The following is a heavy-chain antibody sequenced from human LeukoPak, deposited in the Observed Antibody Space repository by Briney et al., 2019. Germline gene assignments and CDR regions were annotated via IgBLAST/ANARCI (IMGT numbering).Heavy chain of an antibody. CDR3: ARDMYYYDSSGYAAYYMDV. V-gene: IGHV1-8*01. Sequence: GASVKVSCKASGHTFTSYDINWVRQAAGQGLEWMGWMNPNSGNTGYAQKFQGRVTMTRNTSISTAYMELSSLRSEDTAVYYCARDMYYYDSSGYAAYYMDVWGKGTTVTVSS. CDR1: GHTFTSYD. D-gene: IGHD3-22*01. CDR2: MNPNSGNT. J-gene: IGHJ6*03.